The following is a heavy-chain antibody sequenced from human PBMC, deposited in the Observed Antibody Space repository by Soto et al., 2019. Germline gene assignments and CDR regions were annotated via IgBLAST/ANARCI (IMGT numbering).Heavy chain of an antibody. D-gene: IGHD2-15*01. CDR3: ARGKGYCSGGSCYFDY. V-gene: IGHV4-34*01. Sequence: SETLSLTCAVYGGSFSGYYWSWIRQPPGKGLEWIGEIYHSGSTNYNPSLKSRVTISVDTSKNQFSLKLSSVTAADTAVYYCARGKGYCSGGSCYFDYWGQGTLVTVSS. J-gene: IGHJ4*02. CDR2: IYHSGST. CDR1: GGSFSGYY.